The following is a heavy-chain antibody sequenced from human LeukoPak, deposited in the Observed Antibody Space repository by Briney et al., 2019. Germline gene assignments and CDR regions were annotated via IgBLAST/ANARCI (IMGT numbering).Heavy chain of an antibody. CDR3: ARDSKYYDFWSGYPPTYYYYGMDV. CDR2: IWYDGSNK. V-gene: IGHV3-33*01. CDR1: GFTFSSYG. J-gene: IGHJ6*02. Sequence: GRSLRLSCAASGFTFSSYGMHWVRQAPGKGLEWVAVIWYDGSNKYYADSVKGRFTISRDNSKNTLYLQMNSLRAEDTAVYYCARDSKYYDFWSGYPPTYYYYGMDVWGQGTTVTVSS. D-gene: IGHD3-3*01.